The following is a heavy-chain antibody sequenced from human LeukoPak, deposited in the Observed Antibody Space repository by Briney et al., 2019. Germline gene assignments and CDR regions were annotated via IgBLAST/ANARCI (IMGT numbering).Heavy chain of an antibody. Sequence: PSETLSLTCTVSGGSISSYYWSWVRQPPGKGLEWIGYIYYSGSTNYNPSLKSRVTISVDTSKNQFSLKLSSVTAADTAVYYCARASSGSYYGPTVNFDYWGQGTLVTVSS. J-gene: IGHJ4*02. CDR1: GGSISSYY. CDR2: IYYSGST. V-gene: IGHV4-59*01. CDR3: ARASSGSYYGPTVNFDY. D-gene: IGHD1-26*01.